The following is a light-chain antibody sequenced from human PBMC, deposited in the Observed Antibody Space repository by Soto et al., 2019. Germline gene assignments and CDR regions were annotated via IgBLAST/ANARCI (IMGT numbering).Light chain of an antibody. V-gene: IGKV3-20*01. CDR3: QLYGSSPPYT. Sequence: EIVLTQSPGTLSLSPGERATLSCRASQSVSGNYLAWYQQKPGQSPRRLIYGSSDRATGIPDRFSGSGSGTDFALSITGGEPEDCAVYYCQLYGSSPPYTFGQGTKLEIK. J-gene: IGKJ2*01. CDR2: GSS. CDR1: QSVSGNY.